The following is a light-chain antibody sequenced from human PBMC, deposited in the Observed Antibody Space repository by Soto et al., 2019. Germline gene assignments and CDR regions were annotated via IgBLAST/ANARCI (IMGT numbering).Light chain of an antibody. V-gene: IGLV2-14*01. J-gene: IGLJ1*01. CDR3: NSYTSKSTWV. Sequence: QSALTQPASVSGSPGQSITISCTGTSSDVGGYYDVSWYQQHPGKAPKLIIYDDSNRPSGVANRFSGSKSGNTASLTIAGLPAEEEADYYRNSYTSKSTWVFGTGTKLTVL. CDR1: SSDVGGYYD. CDR2: DDS.